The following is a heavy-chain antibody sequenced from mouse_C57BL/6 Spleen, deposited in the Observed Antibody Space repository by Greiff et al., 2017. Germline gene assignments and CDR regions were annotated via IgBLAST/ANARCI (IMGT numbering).Heavy chain of an antibody. D-gene: IGHD2-3*01. J-gene: IGHJ2*01. CDR1: GYTFTSYW. CDR3: AREGTYDSYFDY. V-gene: IGHV1-55*01. Sequence: QVQLQQPGAELVKPGASVTMSCKASGYTFTSYWITWVKQRPGQGLEWIGDIYPGSGSTNYNEKFKSKATMTVDTSSSTAYMQLSSLTSEDSAVYYCAREGTYDSYFDYWGQGTTLTVSS. CDR2: IYPGSGST.